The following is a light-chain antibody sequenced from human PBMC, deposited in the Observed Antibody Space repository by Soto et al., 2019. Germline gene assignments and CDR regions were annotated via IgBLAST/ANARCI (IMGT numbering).Light chain of an antibody. CDR3: QQYNYWPRT. J-gene: IGKJ5*01. CDR2: GAF. Sequence: EIVLTQSPDTLSLFPGERATLSCMASQSVGSNLAWYQQKPGQAPRLLIYGAFTRATGIPARFSGSGSGTEFTLTISSLQSEDFAVYCCQQYNYWPRTFGQGTRLEIK. V-gene: IGKV3-15*01. CDR1: QSVGSN.